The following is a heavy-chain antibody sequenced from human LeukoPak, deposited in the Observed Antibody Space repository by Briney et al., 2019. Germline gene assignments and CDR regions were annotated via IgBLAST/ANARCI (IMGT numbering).Heavy chain of an antibody. V-gene: IGHV3-21*01. CDR1: GFTFSSYS. D-gene: IGHD3-22*01. Sequence: PGGSLRLSCAASGFTFSSYSMNWVRQAPGKGLEWVSSISSSSSYIYYADSVKGRLTISRDNAKNSLYLQMNSLRAEDTAVYYCARNGDYYDSSGYYFYFDYWGQGTLVTVSS. J-gene: IGHJ4*02. CDR3: ARNGDYYDSSGYYFYFDY. CDR2: ISSSSSYI.